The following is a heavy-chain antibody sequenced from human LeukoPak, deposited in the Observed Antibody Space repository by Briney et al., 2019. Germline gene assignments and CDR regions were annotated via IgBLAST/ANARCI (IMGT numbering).Heavy chain of an antibody. D-gene: IGHD1-26*01. J-gene: IGHJ4*02. Sequence: RGSLRLSCTASGFIFSTPAMHWVRQAPGKGLEWVAVISYDGSNKYSADSLKGRFTISRDNAKNTLYLQMNSLRAEDTAVYYCARVRSGNRAFDYWGQGTLVTVSS. CDR2: ISYDGSNK. CDR1: GFIFSTPA. CDR3: ARVRSGNRAFDY. V-gene: IGHV3-30-3*01.